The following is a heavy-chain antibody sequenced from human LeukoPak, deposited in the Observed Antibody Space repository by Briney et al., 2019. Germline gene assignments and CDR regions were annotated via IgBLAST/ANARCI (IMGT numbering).Heavy chain of an antibody. CDR1: GYSISSGYY. Sequence: SETLSLTCTVSGYSISSGYYWGWIRQPPGKGLEWIGSIYHSGSTYCNPSLKSRVTISVDTSKNQFSLKLSSVTAADTAVYYCARVDIVATILNAFDIWGQGTMVTVSS. J-gene: IGHJ3*02. V-gene: IGHV4-38-2*02. CDR3: ARVDIVATILNAFDI. D-gene: IGHD5-12*01. CDR2: IYHSGST.